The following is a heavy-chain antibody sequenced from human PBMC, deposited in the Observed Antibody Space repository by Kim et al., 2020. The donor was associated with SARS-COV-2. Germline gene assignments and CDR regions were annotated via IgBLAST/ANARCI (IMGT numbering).Heavy chain of an antibody. CDR1: GFHFSDSW. J-gene: IGHJ4*02. Sequence: GGSLRLSCAVSGFHFSDSWMSWVRQAPGKGLEWVANINEPGTDKYYVDSLEGRFIISRDNAKNSLYLQMNSLRAEDTAVYFCARDPQSGSLDYWGQGVLV. V-gene: IGHV3-7*01. CDR2: INEPGTDK. CDR3: ARDPQSGSLDY. D-gene: IGHD3-22*01.